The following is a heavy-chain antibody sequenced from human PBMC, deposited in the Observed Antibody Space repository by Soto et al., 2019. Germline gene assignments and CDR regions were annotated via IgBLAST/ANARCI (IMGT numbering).Heavy chain of an antibody. J-gene: IGHJ5*02. Sequence: GGSLRLSCAASGFTFISYAMHWVRQAPGKGLEWVAVISYDGSNKYYADSVKGRFTISRDNSKNTLYLQMNSLRAEDTAVYYCARDGGYSYGYIKSYNWFDPWGQGTLVTVSS. V-gene: IGHV3-30-3*01. CDR2: ISYDGSNK. CDR1: GFTFISYA. CDR3: ARDGGYSYGYIKSYNWFDP. D-gene: IGHD5-18*01.